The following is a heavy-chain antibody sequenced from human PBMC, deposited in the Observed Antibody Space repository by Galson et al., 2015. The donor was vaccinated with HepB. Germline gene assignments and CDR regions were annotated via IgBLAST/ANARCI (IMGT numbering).Heavy chain of an antibody. Sequence: SLRLSCAASGFTFKNAWMNWVRQAPGKGLEWVGRIKSKIDGGTTDYAVPVRGRFTVLRDDSKNTLYLQMNSLKIDDTAVYFCTADLDGPLDSWGQGILVTVSS. J-gene: IGHJ4*02. D-gene: IGHD2-21*01. CDR2: IKSKIDGGTT. CDR3: TADLDGPLDS. V-gene: IGHV3-15*07. CDR1: GFTFKNAW.